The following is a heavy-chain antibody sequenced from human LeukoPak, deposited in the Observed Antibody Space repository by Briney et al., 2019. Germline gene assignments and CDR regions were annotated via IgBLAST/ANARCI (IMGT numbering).Heavy chain of an antibody. D-gene: IGHD2-2*01. CDR2: IHTSGST. CDR1: GGSTSNYF. J-gene: IGHJ4*02. CDR3: ARGFRGNIVVVPAAAFDY. Sequence: SETLSLTCTVSGGSTSNYFCTWLRQSAGKGLEWIGRIHTSGSTNYNPSLKSRVSMSVDTSKNQFSLKLSSVTAADTAVYYCARGFRGNIVVVPAAAFDYWGQGTLVTVSS. V-gene: IGHV4-4*07.